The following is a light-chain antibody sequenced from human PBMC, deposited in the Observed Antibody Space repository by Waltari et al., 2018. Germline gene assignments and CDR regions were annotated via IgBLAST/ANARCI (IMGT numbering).Light chain of an antibody. CDR3: SSYTGKTTLVT. CDR1: SSDIGAYKY. CDR2: EVS. Sequence: QSALTQPASVSGSPGQSITISCIGTSSDIGAYKYVSWYQQHPGKAPKLVISEVSNRPSGVSDRCVGSKSGNTASLTISGLQSEDEAVYYCSSYTGKTTLVTFGGGTKVTVV. J-gene: IGLJ2*01. V-gene: IGLV2-14*03.